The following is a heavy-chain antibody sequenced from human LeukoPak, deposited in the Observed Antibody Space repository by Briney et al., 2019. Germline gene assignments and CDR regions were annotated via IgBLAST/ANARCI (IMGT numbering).Heavy chain of an antibody. CDR2: MNPNSGNT. Sequence: ASVKVSCKASGYTFTSYDINWVRQATGQGLEWMGWMNPNSGNTGYAQKFQGRVTITRNTSISTAYMELSSLRSEDTAVYYCAVGTLGLSGFDYWGQGTLVTVSS. V-gene: IGHV1-8*03. CDR3: AVGTLGLSGFDY. J-gene: IGHJ4*02. CDR1: GYTFTSYD. D-gene: IGHD3-16*02.